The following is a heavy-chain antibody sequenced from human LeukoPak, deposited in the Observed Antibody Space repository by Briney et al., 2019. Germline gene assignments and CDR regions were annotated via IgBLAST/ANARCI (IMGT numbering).Heavy chain of an antibody. J-gene: IGHJ3*02. CDR3: ARGDDRDAFDI. CDR1: GFTFSSYA. CDR2: ISSNGGST. V-gene: IGHV3-64*01. Sequence: PGGSLRLSCAASGFTFSSYAMHWVRQAPGKGLEYVSAISSNGGSTYYANSVKGRFTISRDNSKNTLYLQMGSLRAEDMAVYYCARGDDRDAFDIWGQGTMVTVSS.